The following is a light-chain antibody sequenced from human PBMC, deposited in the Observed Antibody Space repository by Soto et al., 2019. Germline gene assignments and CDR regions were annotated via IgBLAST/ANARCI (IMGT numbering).Light chain of an antibody. V-gene: IGLV1-40*01. CDR2: GNS. CDR1: SSNIGAGYD. Sequence: QSALTQPPSVSGAPGQRVTISCTGSSSNIGAGYDVHWYQQLPGTAPKLLIYGNSNRPSGVPDRFSGSKSGTSASLAITGLQTEDEADYYCQSYDSSLSSVFGNGTKVTVL. J-gene: IGLJ1*01. CDR3: QSYDSSLSSV.